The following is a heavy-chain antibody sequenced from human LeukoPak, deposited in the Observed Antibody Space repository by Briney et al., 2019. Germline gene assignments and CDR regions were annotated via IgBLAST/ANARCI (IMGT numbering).Heavy chain of an antibody. CDR1: GFTFSSYS. CDR2: ISSSSSTI. V-gene: IGHV3-48*01. J-gene: IGHJ4*02. Sequence: PGGSLRLSCAASGFTFSSYSMNWVRQAPGKGLEWVSYISSSSSTIHYADSVKGRFTISRDNAKNSLYLQMNSLRAEDTAVYYCAREWVAAPDYWGQGTLVTVSS. D-gene: IGHD6-6*01. CDR3: AREWVAAPDY.